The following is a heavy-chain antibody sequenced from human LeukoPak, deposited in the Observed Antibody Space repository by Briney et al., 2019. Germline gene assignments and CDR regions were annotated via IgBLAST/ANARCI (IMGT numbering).Heavy chain of an antibody. CDR2: IRSKAYGGTT. CDR3: AKVSSSWYVFDY. V-gene: IGHV3-49*03. Sequence: GGSLRLSCTASGFTFGDYAMSWFRQAPGKGLEWVGFIRSKAYGGTTEYAASVKGRFTISRDDSKSIAYLQMNSLKTEDTAVYYCAKVSSSWYVFDYWGQGTLVTVSS. J-gene: IGHJ4*02. D-gene: IGHD6-13*01. CDR1: GFTFGDYA.